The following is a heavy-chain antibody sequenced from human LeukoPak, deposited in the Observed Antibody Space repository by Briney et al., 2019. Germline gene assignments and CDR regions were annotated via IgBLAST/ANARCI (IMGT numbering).Heavy chain of an antibody. CDR2: ISGSGGGT. Sequence: GGSLRLSCAASGFTLSCYAMTWVRQAPGKGLEWVSAISGSGGGTYYADSVKGRFTISRDNSKNTLYLQMNSLSAEDTAVYYCAKDRFCNTGYFDYWGQGTLVTVSS. V-gene: IGHV3-23*01. J-gene: IGHJ4*02. CDR3: AKDRFCNTGYFDY. CDR1: GFTLSCYA. D-gene: IGHD3-10*01.